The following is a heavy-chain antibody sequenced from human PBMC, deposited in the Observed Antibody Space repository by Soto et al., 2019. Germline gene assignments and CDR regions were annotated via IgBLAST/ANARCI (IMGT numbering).Heavy chain of an antibody. D-gene: IGHD2-15*01. CDR2: ISSSRSTI. V-gene: IGHV3-48*02. Sequence: GGSLRLSCAASGFTFSSYSMNWVRQAPGKGLEWVSYISSSRSTIYYADSVKGRFTISRDNVKNTLYLQMNSVRDEDTAVYYCAKLGDIVVMVEPYFDYWGQGALVTAPQ. J-gene: IGHJ4*02. CDR3: AKLGDIVVMVEPYFDY. CDR1: GFTFSSYS.